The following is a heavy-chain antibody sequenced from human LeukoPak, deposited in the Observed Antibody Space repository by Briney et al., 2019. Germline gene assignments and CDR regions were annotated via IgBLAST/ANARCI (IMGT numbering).Heavy chain of an antibody. CDR2: ISPSGDAT. J-gene: IGHJ4*02. Sequence: GGSLRLSCAASGFIFSSHGMNWVRQAPGKGLEWVSGISPSGDATFYADSVKGRFTISRDNSKNTLYLQMNSLRGEDTAVYYCAKSRLVVTAFDYWGQGSLVTVSS. V-gene: IGHV3-23*01. CDR1: GFIFSSHG. D-gene: IGHD4-23*01. CDR3: AKSRLVVTAFDY.